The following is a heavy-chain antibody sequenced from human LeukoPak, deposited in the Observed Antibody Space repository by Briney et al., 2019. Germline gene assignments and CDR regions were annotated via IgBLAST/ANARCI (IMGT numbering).Heavy chain of an antibody. CDR3: AKEKYYSDSSGSKFIDY. D-gene: IGHD3-22*01. V-gene: IGHV3-23*01. J-gene: IGHJ4*02. CDR1: GFTFSSYA. CDR2: ISGSGSSS. Sequence: PGGSLRLSCAASGFTFSSYAMSWLRQAPGKGLEGVSSISGSGSSSYYADSVKGRFTISRDSSKNTLYLQMNSLRAADTAVYSCAKEKYYSDSSGSKFIDYWGQGTLVTVSS.